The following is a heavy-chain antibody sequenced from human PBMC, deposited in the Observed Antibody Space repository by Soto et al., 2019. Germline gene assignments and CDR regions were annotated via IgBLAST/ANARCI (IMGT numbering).Heavy chain of an antibody. CDR1: GFTFSSYS. J-gene: IGHJ6*02. Sequence: GGSLRLSCAASGFTFSSYSMNWVRQAPGKGLEWVSYISSSSSTIYYADSVKGRFTISRDNAKNSLYLQMNSLRDEDTAVYYCARDRFISAMIETYYYYGMDVWGQGTTVTVSS. CDR3: ARDRFISAMIETYYYYGMDV. D-gene: IGHD3-22*01. CDR2: ISSSSSTI. V-gene: IGHV3-48*02.